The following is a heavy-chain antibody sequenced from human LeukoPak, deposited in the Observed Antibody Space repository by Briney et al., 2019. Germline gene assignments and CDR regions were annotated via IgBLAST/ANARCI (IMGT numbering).Heavy chain of an antibody. CDR2: ISWNSGSI. Sequence: SLRLSCAASGFTLDDYAMHWVRQAPGKGLEWVSGISWNSGSIGYADSVKGRFTISRDNAKNSLYLQMNSLRAEDMASYYCAKGLGSSSWFSFDYWGQGTLVTVSS. D-gene: IGHD6-13*01. V-gene: IGHV3-9*03. J-gene: IGHJ4*02. CDR1: GFTLDDYA. CDR3: AKGLGSSSWFSFDY.